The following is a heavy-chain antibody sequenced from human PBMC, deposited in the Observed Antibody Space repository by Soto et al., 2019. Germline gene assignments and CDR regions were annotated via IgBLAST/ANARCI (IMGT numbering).Heavy chain of an antibody. V-gene: IGHV1-69*01. J-gene: IGHJ4*02. CDR3: SRGRSGYVWFNEF. Sequence: QEQLVQSGAEVKKPGSSVKVSCKASGGLFSSYAISWVRQAPGQGLEWMGGIIPVFGTANYAQKFQGRVTITADEATNTAYMDLSSLTSEDTAIYYCSRGRSGYVWFNEFWGQGTLVTVSS. CDR2: IIPVFGTA. D-gene: IGHD3-3*01. CDR1: GGLFSSYA.